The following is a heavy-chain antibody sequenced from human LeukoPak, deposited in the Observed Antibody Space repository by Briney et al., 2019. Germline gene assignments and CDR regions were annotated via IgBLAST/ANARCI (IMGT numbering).Heavy chain of an antibody. V-gene: IGHV4-30-2*01. CDR1: GGSISSGGYS. J-gene: IGHJ4*02. D-gene: IGHD6-19*01. Sequence: SQTLSLTCAVSGGSISSGGYSWSWIRQPPAKGLEWIGEINHSGSTKYNPSLKSRVTISVDTSKNQFSLKLSSVSAADTAVYYCATGASGWYDYWGQGTLVTVSS. CDR2: INHSGST. CDR3: ATGASGWYDY.